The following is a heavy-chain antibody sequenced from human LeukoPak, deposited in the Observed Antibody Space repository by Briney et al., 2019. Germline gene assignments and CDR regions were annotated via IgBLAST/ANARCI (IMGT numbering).Heavy chain of an antibody. CDR3: ARFVVPYGDYGDY. J-gene: IGHJ4*02. CDR2: IYPGDSDT. V-gene: IGHV5-51*01. CDR1: GYSFTSYW. Sequence: GESLKISCKGSGYSFTSYWIGWVRQMPGKGLEWMGIIYPGDSDTRYSPSFQGQVTISADKSISTAYLQWSGLRASDTAMYYCARFVVPYGDYGDYWGQGTLVTVSS. D-gene: IGHD4-17*01.